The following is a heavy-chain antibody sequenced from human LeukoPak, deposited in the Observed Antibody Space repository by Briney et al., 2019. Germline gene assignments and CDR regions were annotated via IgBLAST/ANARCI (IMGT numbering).Heavy chain of an antibody. CDR1: GFTFTNSA. J-gene: IGHJ4*02. CDR2: LVVGSGNT. CDR3: AADDLTRGY. Sequence: SVTVSCKASGFTFTNSAMQWVRQARGQRLEWIGWLVVGSGNTNYAQNFQERDTITRDMSTSTAYMELSSLRSEDTAVYYCAADDLTRGYWGQGTLVTVSS. V-gene: IGHV1-58*02.